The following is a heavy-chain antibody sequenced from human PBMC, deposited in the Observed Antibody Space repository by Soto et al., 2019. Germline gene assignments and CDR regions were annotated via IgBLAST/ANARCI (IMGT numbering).Heavy chain of an antibody. Sequence: GGSLRLSCAASGFTFTRYSMNWVRQAPGKGLEWVSSISSTTNYIYYGDSMKGRFTISRDNSKNTLYLQMNSLRAEDTAVYYCAKDNWNYFAYWGQGTLVTVSS. D-gene: IGHD1-20*01. CDR2: ISSTTNYI. CDR3: AKDNWNYFAY. CDR1: GFTFTRYS. J-gene: IGHJ4*02. V-gene: IGHV3-21*04.